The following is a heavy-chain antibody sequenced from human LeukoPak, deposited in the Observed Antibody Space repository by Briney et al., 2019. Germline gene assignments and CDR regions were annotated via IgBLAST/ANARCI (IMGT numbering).Heavy chain of an antibody. Sequence: PGGSLRLSCAASGFTFSSYAMHWVRQAPGKGLEWVAVISYDGSNKYYADSVEGRFTISRDNSKNTLYLQMNSLRAEDTAVYYCAREDMVNDAFDIWGQGTMVTVSS. V-gene: IGHV3-30-3*01. CDR3: AREDMVNDAFDI. D-gene: IGHD5-18*01. J-gene: IGHJ3*02. CDR1: GFTFSSYA. CDR2: ISYDGSNK.